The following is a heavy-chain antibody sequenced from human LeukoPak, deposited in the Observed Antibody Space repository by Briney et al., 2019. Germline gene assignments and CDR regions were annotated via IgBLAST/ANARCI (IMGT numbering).Heavy chain of an antibody. V-gene: IGHV3-7*01. CDR3: ARLIVGAIDY. CDR1: GFTFSSNW. D-gene: IGHD1-26*01. Sequence: GGSLRLSCAASGFTFSSNWMSWVRQAPGKGLEWVANIKQDGSEKYYVDSVKGRFTISRDNAKNSLYLQMYSLRAEDTAVFYCARLIVGAIDYWGQGTLVTVSS. CDR2: IKQDGSEK. J-gene: IGHJ4*02.